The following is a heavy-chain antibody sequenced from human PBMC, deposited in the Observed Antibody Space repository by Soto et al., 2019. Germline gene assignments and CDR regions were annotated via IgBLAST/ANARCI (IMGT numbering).Heavy chain of an antibody. Sequence: GGSLRLSCISSGFTFTRYSMNWVRQAPRKGLEWVSSISSTTNYIYYGDSMKGRFTISRDNAKNSLYLEMNSLRAEDTAVYYCARESEDLTSNFDYWGQGTLVTVSS. CDR3: ARESEDLTSNFDY. CDR1: GFTFTRYS. V-gene: IGHV3-21*06. J-gene: IGHJ4*02. CDR2: ISSTTNYI.